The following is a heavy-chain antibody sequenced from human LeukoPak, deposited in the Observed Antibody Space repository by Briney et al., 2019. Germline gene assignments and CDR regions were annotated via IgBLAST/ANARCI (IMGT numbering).Heavy chain of an antibody. D-gene: IGHD5-12*01. CDR3: ARICPPYSGYEYYYYGMDV. J-gene: IGHJ6*02. V-gene: IGHV4-39*01. CDR2: IYYSGST. CDR1: GGSISSSSYY. Sequence: PSETLSLTCTVSGGSISSSSYYWGWIRQPPGKGLEWIGSIYYSGSTYYNPSLKSRVTISVDTSKNQFPLKLSSVAAADTAVYYCARICPPYSGYEYYYYGMDVWGQGTTVTVSS.